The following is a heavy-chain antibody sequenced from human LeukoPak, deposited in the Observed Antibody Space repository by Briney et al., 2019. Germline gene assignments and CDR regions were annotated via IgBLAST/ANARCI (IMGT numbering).Heavy chain of an antibody. J-gene: IGHJ6*03. CDR1: GFTFSTHT. V-gene: IGHV3-48*01. Sequence: PGGSLRLSCAASGFTFSTHTMAWVRQAPGKGLEWVSYISGSTSVICYADSVKGRFTISRDNAKNSLYLQMNSLRTEDTAIYYCARGLYYIDVWGNGTAVTVS. CDR3: ARGLYYIDV. CDR2: ISGSTSVI.